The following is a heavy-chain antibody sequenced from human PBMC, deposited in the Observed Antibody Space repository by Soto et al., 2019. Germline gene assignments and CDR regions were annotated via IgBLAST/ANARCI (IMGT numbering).Heavy chain of an antibody. Sequence: SETLSLTCTVSGGSISSHYWTWIRQPPGKGLEWIGYIYYSGRTNYNPSLKSRVTISVDTSKNQFSLKMTSVTAADTAVYYCARDSGSSYYYYYGMDVWGQGPTVTVSS. CDR2: IYYSGRT. V-gene: IGHV4-59*11. CDR3: ARDSGSSYYYYYGMDV. J-gene: IGHJ6*02. D-gene: IGHD1-26*01. CDR1: GGSISSHY.